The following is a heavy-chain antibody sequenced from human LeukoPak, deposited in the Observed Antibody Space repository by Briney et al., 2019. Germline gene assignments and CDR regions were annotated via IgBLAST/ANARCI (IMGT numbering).Heavy chain of an antibody. J-gene: IGHJ4*02. D-gene: IGHD3-22*01. CDR2: IRSKTYGGTT. Sequence: PGRSLRLSCTASGFTFGDYALTWVRQAPGKGLEWLGFIRSKTYGGTTELAASVEGRFTISRGDSKSIAYLQMNSLKTEDTAVYYCTRSEYTYYYDGSGYLIDYWGQGTLVTVSS. CDR3: TRSEYTYYYDGSGYLIDY. V-gene: IGHV3-49*04. CDR1: GFTFGDYA.